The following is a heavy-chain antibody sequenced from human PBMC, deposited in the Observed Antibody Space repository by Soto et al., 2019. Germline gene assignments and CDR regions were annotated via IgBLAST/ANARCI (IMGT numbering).Heavy chain of an antibody. CDR3: ARSVEGHFDY. V-gene: IGHV3-48*02. J-gene: IGHJ4*02. CDR1: GFPFSIYS. Sequence: EVQLVESGGGLVQPGGSLRLTCAASGFPFSIYSMNWVRQAPGKGLEWSSYITSDTKTIKYADSVKGRFTISRENAKNLVYLQMNSLRDEDTAVYFCARSVEGHFDYWGQGTVVTVSS. D-gene: IGHD6-19*01. CDR2: ITSDTKTI.